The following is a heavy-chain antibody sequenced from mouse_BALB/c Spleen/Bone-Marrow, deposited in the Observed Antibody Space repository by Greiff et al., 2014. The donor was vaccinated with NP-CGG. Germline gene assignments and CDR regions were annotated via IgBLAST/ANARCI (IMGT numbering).Heavy chain of an antibody. V-gene: IGHV14-3*02. CDR3: TREGHYYGSDALDY. J-gene: IGHJ4*01. CDR2: REKVNGNT. CDR1: GFKVKEKK. D-gene: IGHD1-2*01. Sequence: EDQLQQSGAELVKPGASVKLPCTASGFKVKEKKRKRGKKRKEKGKEGKGRREKVNGNTQYDPTFQGKATITTDTSSNTAYLQLSSLTSEDTAVDYCTREGHYYGSDALDYWGQGTSVTVSS.